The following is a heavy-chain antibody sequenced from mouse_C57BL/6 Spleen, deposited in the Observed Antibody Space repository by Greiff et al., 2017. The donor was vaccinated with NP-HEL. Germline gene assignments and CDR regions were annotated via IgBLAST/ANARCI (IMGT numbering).Heavy chain of an antibody. CDR2: INPNNGGT. D-gene: IGHD2-3*01. CDR3: ARNDGYLLYYAMDY. J-gene: IGHJ4*01. V-gene: IGHV1-26*01. CDR1: GYSFTDYY. Sequence: EVQLQQSGPELVKPGASVKISCKASGYSFTDYYMNWVKQSHGKSLEWIGDINPNNGGTSYNQKFKGKATLTVDKSSSTAYMELRSLTSEDSAVYYCARNDGYLLYYAMDYWGQGTSVTVSS.